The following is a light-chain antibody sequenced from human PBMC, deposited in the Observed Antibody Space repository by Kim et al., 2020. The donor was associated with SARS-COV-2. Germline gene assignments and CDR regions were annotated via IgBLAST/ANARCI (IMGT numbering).Light chain of an antibody. CDR1: QHLSSS. CDR2: GAS. Sequence: AYRGARVPFARRASQHLSSSLAWDQQKPGQDPRLLIYGASTRATGIPARFSGSGSGTEFTLTISSLQSEDFAVYYCQQYHNWPWTFGQGTKVDIK. J-gene: IGKJ1*01. V-gene: IGKV3-15*01. CDR3: QQYHNWPWT.